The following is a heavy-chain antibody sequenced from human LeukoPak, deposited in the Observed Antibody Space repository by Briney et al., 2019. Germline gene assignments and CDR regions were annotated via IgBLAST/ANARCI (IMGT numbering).Heavy chain of an antibody. CDR1: GYTFTGYY. CDR2: INTNTGNP. CDR3: ARERVYYGSGSLARGGPVLDY. V-gene: IGHV7-4-1*02. Sequence: ASVKVSCKASGYTFTGYYMHWVRQAPGQGLEWMGWINTNTGNPTYAQGFTGRFVFSLDTSVSTAYLQISSLKAEDTAVYYCARERVYYGSGSLARGGPVLDYWGQGTLVTVSS. D-gene: IGHD3-10*01. J-gene: IGHJ4*02.